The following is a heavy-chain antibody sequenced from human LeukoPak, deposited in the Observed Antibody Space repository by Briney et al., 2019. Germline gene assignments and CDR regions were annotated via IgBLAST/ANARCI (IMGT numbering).Heavy chain of an antibody. J-gene: IGHJ4*02. CDR3: ATLVSTRYYFDY. V-gene: IGHV4-38-2*02. Sequence: SETLSLTCTVSDYSISSGYGYYWGWIRQPPGKGLEWIGNSGITYYNHFNSSLKSRVTISIDTSKNQFSLRLTSVTAADTAVYFCATLVSTRYYFDYWGQGTLVTVSS. D-gene: IGHD5/OR15-5a*01. CDR1: DYSISSGYGYY. CDR2: SGIT.